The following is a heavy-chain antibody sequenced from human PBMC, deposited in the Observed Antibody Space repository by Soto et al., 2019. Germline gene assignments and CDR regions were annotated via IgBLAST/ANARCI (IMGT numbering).Heavy chain of an antibody. CDR1: GFSFSSYE. V-gene: IGHV3-48*03. D-gene: IGHD3-22*01. CDR2: IDSSGSTI. Sequence: QTGGSLRLSCAASGFSFSSYEMNWVRQAPGKGLEWLSYIDSSGSTIYYAGSLKGRFTISRDNAKNSLYLQVNSLGAEDTAVYYCARHRGYYYDRHGMDVWGQGTTVPVSS. CDR3: ARHRGYYYDRHGMDV. J-gene: IGHJ6*02.